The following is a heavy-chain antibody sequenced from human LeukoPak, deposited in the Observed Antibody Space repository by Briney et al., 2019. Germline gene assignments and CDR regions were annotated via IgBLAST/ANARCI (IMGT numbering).Heavy chain of an antibody. V-gene: IGHV3-33*01. D-gene: IGHD4-17*01. CDR3: ARGGAFGDRTYYFAS. CDR2: IWYDGSDK. CDR1: GFTFSNYG. Sequence: GGSLRLSCAASGFTFSNYGMHWVRQAPDKGLEWVAVIWYDGSDKYYAESVKGRFTISRDNSKNTVLLQMNSLRAEDTAVYYCARGGAFGDRTYYFASWGQGILVTVSS. J-gene: IGHJ4*02.